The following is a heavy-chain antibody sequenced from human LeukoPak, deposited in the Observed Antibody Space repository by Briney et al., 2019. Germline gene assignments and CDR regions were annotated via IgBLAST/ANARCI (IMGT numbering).Heavy chain of an antibody. CDR3: AKGEGWQQPYYYYMDV. CDR1: GFTVSSNS. V-gene: IGHV3-66*03. CDR2: IYSDNT. Sequence: GGSLRLSCTVSGFTVSSNSMSWVRQAPGKGLEWVSFIYSDNTHYSDSVKGRFTISRDNSKNTLSLQMNSLRAEDTAVYYCAKGEGWQQPYYYYMDVWGKGTTVTISS. D-gene: IGHD6-13*01. J-gene: IGHJ6*03.